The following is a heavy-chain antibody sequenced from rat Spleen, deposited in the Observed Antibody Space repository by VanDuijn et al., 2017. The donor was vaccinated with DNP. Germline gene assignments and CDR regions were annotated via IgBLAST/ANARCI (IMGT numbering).Heavy chain of an antibody. V-gene: IGHV5-22*01. Sequence: EVQLVESGGGLVQSGRSLKVSCAASGFTFSDYYMAWVRQAPAKGLEWVAYIGSPAYAPYYADSVKGRFTISRDNAKSTLYLQMNTLRSEDMATYYCVRWNSGHFDYWGQGVMVTVSS. CDR1: GFTFSDYY. CDR3: VRWNSGHFDY. D-gene: IGHD4-3*01. J-gene: IGHJ2*01. CDR2: IGSPAYAP.